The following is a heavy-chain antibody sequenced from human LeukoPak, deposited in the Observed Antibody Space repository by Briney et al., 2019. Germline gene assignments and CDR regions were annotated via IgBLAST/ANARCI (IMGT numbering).Heavy chain of an antibody. CDR3: AKDRQLVPTKAYYFDY. Sequence: GGSLRLSCAASGFTFSSYGMHWVRQAPGKGLEWVAVISYDGSNKYYADSVKGRFTISRDNSKNTLYLQMNSLRAEDTAVYYCAKDRQLVPTKAYYFDYWGQGTLVTVSS. V-gene: IGHV3-30*18. CDR1: GFTFSSYG. J-gene: IGHJ4*02. CDR2: ISYDGSNK. D-gene: IGHD6-13*01.